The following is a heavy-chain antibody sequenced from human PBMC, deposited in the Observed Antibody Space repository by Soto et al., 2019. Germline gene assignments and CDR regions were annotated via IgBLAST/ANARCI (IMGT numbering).Heavy chain of an antibody. CDR3: AKERLIVVVVAATEHYFDY. Sequence: EVQLLESGGGLVQPGGSLRLSCAASGFTFSSYAMSWVRQAPGKGLEWVSAISGSGGSTYYADSVKGRFTISRDNSKNTLYLQMTSLRAEDTAVYYCAKERLIVVVVAATEHYFDYWGQGTLVTVSS. V-gene: IGHV3-23*01. CDR1: GFTFSSYA. J-gene: IGHJ4*02. CDR2: ISGSGGST. D-gene: IGHD2-15*01.